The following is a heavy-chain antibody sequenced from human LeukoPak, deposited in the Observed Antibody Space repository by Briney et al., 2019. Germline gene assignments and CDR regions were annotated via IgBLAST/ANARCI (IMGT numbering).Heavy chain of an antibody. J-gene: IGHJ4*02. D-gene: IGHD6-13*01. Sequence: PGRSLRLSCAASGFTFSSYAMRWVRQAPGKGLEWVAVISYDGTSKYYADSVKGRFTISRDNSKNTLYLQMNSLRAEDTALYSCARAYTEGSSWYDYWGQGTLVTVSS. CDR2: ISYDGTSK. CDR1: GFTFSSYA. V-gene: IGHV3-30-3*01. CDR3: ARAYTEGSSWYDY.